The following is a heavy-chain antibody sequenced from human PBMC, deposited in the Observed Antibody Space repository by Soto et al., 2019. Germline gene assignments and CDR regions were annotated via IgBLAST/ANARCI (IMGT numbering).Heavy chain of an antibody. Sequence: EVQLLESGGGLVQPGGSLRLSCAASGFTFSSYAMSWVRQAPGKGLEWVSAISGSGGSTYYADSVKGRFTISRDNSKNTLYLQMNSLTAEDTAVYYCAKDLECTNGVCYRGHDYWGQGTLVTVSS. V-gene: IGHV3-23*01. CDR2: ISGSGGST. J-gene: IGHJ4*02. CDR1: GFTFSSYA. CDR3: AKDLECTNGVCYRGHDY. D-gene: IGHD2-8*01.